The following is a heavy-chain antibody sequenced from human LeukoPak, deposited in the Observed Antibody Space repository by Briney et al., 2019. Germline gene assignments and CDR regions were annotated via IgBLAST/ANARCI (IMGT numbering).Heavy chain of an antibody. J-gene: IGHJ4*02. D-gene: IGHD2-2*01. CDR1: GFTFSNYA. CDR3: AKRGDCSGTCTYDY. CDR2: VGGRGVKT. V-gene: IGHV3-23*01. Sequence: PGGSLRLSCAASGFTFSNYAIHWIRQAPGKGLEWVSIVGGRGVKTYYADSVKGRFTISRDNSKNTVYLQMNSLRAEDTAVYYCAKRGDCSGTCTYDYWGQGTLVTVSS.